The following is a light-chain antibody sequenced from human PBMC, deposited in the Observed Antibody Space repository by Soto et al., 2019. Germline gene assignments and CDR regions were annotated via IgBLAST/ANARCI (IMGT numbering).Light chain of an antibody. CDR2: DAS. J-gene: IGKJ4*01. CDR3: QQRSNWPPAPS. V-gene: IGKV3-11*01. CDR1: QSVSSY. Sequence: EIEFTQSPATLSLSPGERATLSCRASQSVSSYLAWYQQKPGQAPRLLIYDASNRATGIPARFSGSGSGTDFTLTISSLEPEDFAVYYCQQRSNWPPAPSFGGGTKVDIK.